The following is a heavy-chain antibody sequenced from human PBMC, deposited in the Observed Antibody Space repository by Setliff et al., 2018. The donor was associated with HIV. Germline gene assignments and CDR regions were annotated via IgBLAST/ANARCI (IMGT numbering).Heavy chain of an antibody. V-gene: IGHV3-48*01. CDR1: GFTFSSYS. CDR3: AREVAYYDILTGSGAHYFDY. Sequence: GGSLRLSCAASGFTFSSYSMNWVRQAPGKGLEWVSYISSSSSTIYYADSVKGRFTISRDNAKNSLYLQMNSLRAADTAVYYCAREVAYYDILTGSGAHYFDYWGQGTLVTVSS. D-gene: IGHD3-9*01. CDR2: ISSSSSTI. J-gene: IGHJ4*02.